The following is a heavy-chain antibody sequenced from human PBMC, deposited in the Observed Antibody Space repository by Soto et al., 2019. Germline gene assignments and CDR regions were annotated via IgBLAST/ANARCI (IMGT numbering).Heavy chain of an antibody. D-gene: IGHD6-19*01. CDR2: IVPLFGTT. V-gene: IGHV1-69*12. CDR3: ARVEAVAGLYNYHGLDV. J-gene: IGHJ6*02. Sequence: QVQLVQSGAEVKKPGSSIKVSCKVSGGTFSNYAIDWVRLAPGHGLEWMGGIVPLFGTTYYTQKFQGRATIIADDSTTTAYVEMSSLRSEETAIYYCARVEAVAGLYNYHGLDVWGQGTAVTVSS. CDR1: GGTFSNYA.